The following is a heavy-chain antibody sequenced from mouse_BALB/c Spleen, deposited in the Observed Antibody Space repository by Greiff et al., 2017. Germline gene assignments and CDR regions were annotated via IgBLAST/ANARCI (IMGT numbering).Heavy chain of an antibody. CDR1: GYTFTSYW. D-gene: IGHD1-1*01. CDR2: IDPSDSET. J-gene: IGHJ2*01. CDR3: AREGLITTVGYYFDY. Sequence: VQLQQSGPQLVRPGASVKISCKASGYTFTSYWMNWVKQRPGRGLEWIGRIDPSDSETHYNQKFKDKATLTVDKSSSTAYIQLSSLTSEDSAVYYCAREGLITTVGYYFDYWGQGTTLTVSS. V-gene: IGHV1S126*01.